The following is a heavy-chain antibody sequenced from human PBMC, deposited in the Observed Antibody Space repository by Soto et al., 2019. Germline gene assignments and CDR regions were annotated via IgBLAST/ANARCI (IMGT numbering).Heavy chain of an antibody. J-gene: IGHJ6*02. V-gene: IGHV4-61*03. Sequence: ASETLSLTCSVSGGSVSSFSYYWSWIRQPPGRRPEWIGYIHHSGATRYNPSLNDRVSISLDTSKNHLALKLNSVTAADTAVYYCARGHDMFDSPPRSPQFYHGMDVWGQGTTVTVSS. CDR1: GGSVSSFSYY. CDR3: ARGHDMFDSPPRSPQFYHGMDV. CDR2: IHHSGAT. D-gene: IGHD3-10*02.